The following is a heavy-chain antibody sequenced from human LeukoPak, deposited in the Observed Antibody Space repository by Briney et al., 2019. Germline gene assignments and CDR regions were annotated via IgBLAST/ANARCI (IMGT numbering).Heavy chain of an antibody. D-gene: IGHD3-22*01. V-gene: IGHV3-23*01. CDR3: AKGSLITMIVVVNYPEYFQH. CDR1: GFTFSSYA. J-gene: IGHJ1*01. Sequence: PGGSLRLSCAASGFTFSSYAMSWVRQAPGKGLEWVSAISGSGGSTYYADSVKGRFTISRDNSKNTLYLQMNSLRAEDTAIYYCAKGSLITMIVVVNYPEYFQHWGQGTLVTVSS. CDR2: ISGSGGST.